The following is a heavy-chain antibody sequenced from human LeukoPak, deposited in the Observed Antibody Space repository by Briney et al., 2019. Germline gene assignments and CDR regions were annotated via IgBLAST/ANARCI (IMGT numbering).Heavy chain of an antibody. CDR3: ARPGIAVAGEFFDY. CDR1: GFTVSNAW. D-gene: IGHD6-19*01. Sequence: PGGSLRLSCAASGFTVSNAWMNWVRQAPGKGLEWVGRVKSKTDGGTADYAAPVRGRFTISRDNAKNSLYLQMNSLRAEDTAVYYCARPGIAVAGEFFDYWGQGTLVTVSP. V-gene: IGHV3-15*01. J-gene: IGHJ4*02. CDR2: VKSKTDGGTA.